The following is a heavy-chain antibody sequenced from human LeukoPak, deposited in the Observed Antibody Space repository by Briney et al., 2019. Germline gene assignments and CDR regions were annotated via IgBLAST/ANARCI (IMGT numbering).Heavy chain of an antibody. Sequence: SETLSLTCTVSGGSISSYYWSWIRQPPGKGLEWIGYIYCSGSTNYNPSLKSRVTISVDTSKNQFSLKLSSVTAADTAVYYCARRAAGQYYFDYWGQGTLVTVSS. J-gene: IGHJ4*02. CDR3: ARRAAGQYYFDY. D-gene: IGHD6-13*01. CDR2: IYCSGST. V-gene: IGHV4-59*08. CDR1: GGSISSYY.